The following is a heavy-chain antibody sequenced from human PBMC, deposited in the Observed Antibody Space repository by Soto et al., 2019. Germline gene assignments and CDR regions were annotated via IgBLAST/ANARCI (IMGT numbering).Heavy chain of an antibody. Sequence: SETLSLTCTVSGGSIRSGGYSWSWIRQPPGKGLEWIGYIYDSGSTYYNPSLKSRVTISVDRSKNQFSLKLSSVTAADTAVYYCARGALRWSTSWDFDYWGQGILVTVS. J-gene: IGHJ4*02. D-gene: IGHD4-17*01. V-gene: IGHV4-30-2*01. CDR2: IYDSGST. CDR3: ARGALRWSTSWDFDY. CDR1: GGSIRSGGYS.